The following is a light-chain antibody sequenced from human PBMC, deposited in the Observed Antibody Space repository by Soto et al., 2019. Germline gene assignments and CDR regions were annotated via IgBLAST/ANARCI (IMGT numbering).Light chain of an antibody. CDR2: LND. Sequence: QSVLTQPPSASGTPGQRVTISCSGSSSNIGSSTVNWYQQLPGTAPKVLIYLNDQRPSGVPDRFSGSQSGTSASLAISGLQAEDEADYYCAAWDDSLTGVVFGGGTKLTVL. CDR1: SSNIGSST. CDR3: AAWDDSLTGVV. J-gene: IGLJ2*01. V-gene: IGLV1-44*01.